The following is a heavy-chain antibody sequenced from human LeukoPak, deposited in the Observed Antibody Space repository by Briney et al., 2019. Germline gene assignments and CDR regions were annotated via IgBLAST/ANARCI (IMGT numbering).Heavy chain of an antibody. Sequence: ASVKVSCKASGGTFSSYTISWVRQAPGQGLECMGRIIPILGIANYAQKFQGRVTITADKSTSTAYMELSSLRSEDTAVYYCARVKELAAAYDYWGQGTLVTVSS. D-gene: IGHD6-13*01. CDR1: GGTFSSYT. CDR3: ARVKELAAAYDY. V-gene: IGHV1-69*02. CDR2: IIPILGIA. J-gene: IGHJ4*02.